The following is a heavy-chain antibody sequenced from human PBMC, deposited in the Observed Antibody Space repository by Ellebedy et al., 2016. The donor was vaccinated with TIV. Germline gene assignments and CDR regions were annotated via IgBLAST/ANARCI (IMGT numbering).Heavy chain of an antibody. CDR1: GGSFNSYY. D-gene: IGHD1-14*01. CDR2: IFMSGST. Sequence: GSLRLSXIVSGGSFNSYYWSWIRQSAGTGLEWLGRIFMSGSTSYNPSLKHRVTMSVDASTTQLSLNLSSVTAADTAVYFCARLRQSRDRTHWYFDLWGRGTLVTVSS. V-gene: IGHV4-4*07. CDR3: ARLRQSRDRTHWYFDL. J-gene: IGHJ2*01.